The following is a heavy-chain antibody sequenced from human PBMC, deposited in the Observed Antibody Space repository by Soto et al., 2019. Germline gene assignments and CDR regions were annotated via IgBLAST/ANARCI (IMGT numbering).Heavy chain of an antibody. CDR3: ARRLRNYDILTGPGGYFDY. V-gene: IGHV4-34*01. D-gene: IGHD3-9*01. J-gene: IGHJ4*02. Sequence: PSETLSLTCAVYGGSFSGYYWSWIRQPPGKGLEWIGEINHSGSTNYNPSLKSRVTISVDTSKNQFSLKLSSVTAADTAVYYCARRLRNYDILTGPGGYFDYWGQGTLVTVSS. CDR1: GGSFSGYY. CDR2: INHSGST.